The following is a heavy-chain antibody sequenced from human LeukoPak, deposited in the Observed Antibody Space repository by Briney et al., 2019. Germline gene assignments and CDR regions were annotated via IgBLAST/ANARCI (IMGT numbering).Heavy chain of an antibody. CDR2: IWYDGSNK. CDR1: GFTFSSYG. Sequence: GGSLRLSCAASGFTFSSYGMHWVRQAPGKGLEWVAVIWYDGSNKYYADSVKGRFTISRDNSKNTLYLQMNSLRAEDTAVYYCVSCLESYYYYYGMDVWGQGTTVTVSS. D-gene: IGHD3/OR15-3a*01. V-gene: IGHV3-33*01. J-gene: IGHJ6*02. CDR3: VSCLESYYYYYGMDV.